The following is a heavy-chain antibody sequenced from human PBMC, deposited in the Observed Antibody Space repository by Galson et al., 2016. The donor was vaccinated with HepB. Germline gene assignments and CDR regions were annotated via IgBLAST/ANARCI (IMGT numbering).Heavy chain of an antibody. J-gene: IGHJ4*02. Sequence: SLRLSCAASGFTVSNNYMSWVRQAPGKGLECVSLIYSGGSTSYADSVKGRFTISRDHFKNTLYLQMNSLRAEDTAVYFCTCGRSPGAYWGQGTQVTVSS. CDR1: GFTVSNNY. CDR3: TCGRSPGAY. CDR2: IYSGGST. V-gene: IGHV3-53*01. D-gene: IGHD3-16*02.